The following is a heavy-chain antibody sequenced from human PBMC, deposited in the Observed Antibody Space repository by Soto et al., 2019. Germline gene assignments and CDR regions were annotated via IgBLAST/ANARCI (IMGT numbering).Heavy chain of an antibody. V-gene: IGHV4-39*01. CDR2: IYYSGST. D-gene: IGHD5-18*01. J-gene: IGHJ6*01. CDR3: ARLRGYSYGYGNYYYGMDV. Sequence: XETLSLTCTVSVGSISSSSYYCGWIRQPPGKGLEWIGSIYYSGSTYYNPSLKSRVTISVDTSKNQFSLKLSSVTAADTAVYYCARLRGYSYGYGNYYYGMDVWGQGTTVIVSS. CDR1: VGSISSSSYY.